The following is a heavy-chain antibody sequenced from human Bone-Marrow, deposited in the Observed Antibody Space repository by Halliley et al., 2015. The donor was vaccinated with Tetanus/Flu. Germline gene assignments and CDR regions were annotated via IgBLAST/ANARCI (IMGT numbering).Heavy chain of an antibody. V-gene: IGHV5-51*03. J-gene: IGHJ4*02. CDR1: GYTFTSYW. CDR2: IYPGGSNT. Sequence: QLVQSGAEVKKPGESLKISCKGSGYTFTSYWIVWVRQMPGRGLEWMGTIYPGGSNTRYSPSFQGQVTISADKSIRTAYLQWSSLQAADTAVYYCARRIAVANTGHYFDYWGQGTLVTVSS. CDR3: ARRIAVANTGHYFDY. D-gene: IGHD6-19*01.